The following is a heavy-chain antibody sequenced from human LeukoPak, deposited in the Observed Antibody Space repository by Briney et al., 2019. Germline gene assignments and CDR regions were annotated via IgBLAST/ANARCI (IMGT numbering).Heavy chain of an antibody. CDR2: ISSSSSYI. V-gene: IGHV3-21*01. Sequence: GGSLRLSCAASGFTFSSYSMNWVRQAPGKGLEWVSSISSSSSYIYYADSVKGRFTISRDNAKNSLYLQMNSLRAEDTAVYYCARDGRNIGQCSGGGCNRRAFDVWGQGTMVTVSS. CDR3: ARDGRNIGQCSGGGCNRRAFDV. CDR1: GFTFSSYS. J-gene: IGHJ3*01. D-gene: IGHD2-15*01.